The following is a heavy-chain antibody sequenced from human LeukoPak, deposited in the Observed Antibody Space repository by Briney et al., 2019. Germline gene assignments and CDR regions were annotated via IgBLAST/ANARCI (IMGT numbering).Heavy chain of an antibody. Sequence: GGSLRLSCAVSGFTFSIYWMHWPRQAPGEALVWVSDITSDGSSTSYADSVKDRFTISRDNSKNTLYLQMNSLRVEDTAVYYCAKVGVSAPYDYWGQGTLVTVSS. D-gene: IGHD2-21*01. CDR2: ITSDGSST. CDR3: AKVGVSAPYDY. J-gene: IGHJ4*02. V-gene: IGHV3-74*01. CDR1: GFTFSIYW.